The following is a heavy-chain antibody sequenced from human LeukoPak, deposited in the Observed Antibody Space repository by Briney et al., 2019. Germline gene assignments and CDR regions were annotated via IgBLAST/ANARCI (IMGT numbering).Heavy chain of an antibody. CDR3: TRGSGSYVH. V-gene: IGHV5-51*01. CDR1: GYSFTKHW. D-gene: IGHD6-19*01. J-gene: IGHJ1*01. Sequence: GESLKISCKGSGYSFTKHWIAWVRQMPGKGLKWMGIIFPGDSDTRYSPSFQGQVTISADKSISTAYLQWSSLKASDTAMYYCTRGSGSYVHWGQGTLVTVSS. CDR2: IFPGDSDT.